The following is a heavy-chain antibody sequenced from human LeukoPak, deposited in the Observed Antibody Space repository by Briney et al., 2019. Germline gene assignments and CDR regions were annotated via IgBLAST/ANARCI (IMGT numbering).Heavy chain of an antibody. CDR2: ISSGATTM. J-gene: IGHJ3*01. D-gene: IGHD3-22*01. CDR3: ARVKRQFPRHDTFDL. V-gene: IGHV3-48*03. CDR1: EFTSTLYE. Sequence: PGGSLRLSCTASEFTSTLYEMNWVRQAPGKGLEWVSYISSGATTMYYADSVKGRFTISRDNAKNSLYLQMNSLRAEDTAVYYCARVKRQFPRHDTFDLWGQGTLVTVSS.